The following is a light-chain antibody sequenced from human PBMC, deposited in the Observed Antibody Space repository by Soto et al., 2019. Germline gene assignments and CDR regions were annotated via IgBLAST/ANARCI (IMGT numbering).Light chain of an antibody. CDR1: QSVSSN. CDR2: DTS. J-gene: IGKJ4*01. CDR3: QHYNIWPHMLA. V-gene: IGKV3-15*01. Sequence: EIVLTQSPFTLSASPVKRATLSCSAVQSVSSNLAWYQQKPGQAPRLLIYDTSTRATDIPARFSGSGSGTEFTLTISSLQSEDFAVYYCQHYNIWPHMLAFGGGTKVDIK.